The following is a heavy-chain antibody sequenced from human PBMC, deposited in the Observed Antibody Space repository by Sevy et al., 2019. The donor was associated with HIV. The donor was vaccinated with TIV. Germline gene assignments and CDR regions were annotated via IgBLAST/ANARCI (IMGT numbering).Heavy chain of an antibody. CDR1: GGTFSSYA. V-gene: IGHV1-69*13. D-gene: IGHD1-26*01. CDR3: ACAGGGRYPTGCFDY. Sequence: ASVKVSCKASGGTFSSYAISWVRQAPGQGLEWMGGVIPIFGTANYAQKFQGRVTITADDSTSTAYIELSSRRSEETAVDYGACAGGGRYPTGCFDYWGQGTLVTVSS. J-gene: IGHJ4*02. CDR2: VIPIFGTA.